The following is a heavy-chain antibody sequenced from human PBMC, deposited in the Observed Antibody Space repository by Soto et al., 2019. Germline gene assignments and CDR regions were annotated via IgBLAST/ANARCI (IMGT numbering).Heavy chain of an antibody. CDR1: GGSMSSEGYY. CDR2: IYYSGST. J-gene: IGHJ3*02. CDR3: ARDRRQNYDILTGYSVDAFDI. Sequence: SETLSLTCSVSGGSMSSEGYYWSWIRQHPGKGLEWIGYIYYSGSTYYNPSLKSRVTISVDTSKNQFSLKLSSVTAADTAVYYCARDRRQNYDILTGYSVDAFDIWGQGTMVTVSS. D-gene: IGHD3-9*01. V-gene: IGHV4-31*03.